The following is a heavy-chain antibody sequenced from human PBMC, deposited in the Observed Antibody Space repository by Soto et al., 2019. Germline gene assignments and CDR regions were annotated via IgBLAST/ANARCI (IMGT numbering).Heavy chain of an antibody. V-gene: IGHV5-51*01. CDR2: IYPGDSDT. CDR1: GYSFTSYW. CDR3: ARVRYNWNYTGTNPKGIYSPHWFDP. J-gene: IGHJ5*02. Sequence: GESLKISCKGSGYSFTSYWIGWVRQMPGKGLEWMGIIYPGDSDTRYSPSFQGQVTISVDTSKNQFSLKLSSVTAADTAVYYCARVRYNWNYTGTNPKGIYSPHWFDPWGQGTLVTVSS. D-gene: IGHD1-7*01.